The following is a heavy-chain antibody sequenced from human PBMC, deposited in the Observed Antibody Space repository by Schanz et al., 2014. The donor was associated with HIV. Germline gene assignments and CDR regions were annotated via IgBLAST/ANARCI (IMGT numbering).Heavy chain of an antibody. D-gene: IGHD3-22*01. CDR2: VYIGDST. CDR1: GFTFSSYG. V-gene: IGHV3-NL1*01. J-gene: IGHJ4*02. Sequence: VQLLESGGGLVQPGRSLRLSCAASGFTFSSYGMHWVRQAPGKGLEWVSVVYIGDSTFYANSVKGRFTISRDTSTNTLYLQMSGLRAEDTAVYYCAKDGALDYDNSGYYATWGQGTLVTVSS. CDR3: AKDGALDYDNSGYYAT.